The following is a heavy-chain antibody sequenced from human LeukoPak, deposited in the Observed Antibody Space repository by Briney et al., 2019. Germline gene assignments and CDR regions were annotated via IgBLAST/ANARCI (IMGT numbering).Heavy chain of an antibody. CDR2: ISYDGSNK. J-gene: IGHJ4*02. Sequence: GRSLRLSCAASGFTFSSYGMHWVRQAPGKGLEWVAVISYDGSNKYYADSVKGRFTISRDNSKNTLYLQMNSLRAEDTAVYYCAKAHLPVAGSVLEIYYWGQGTLVTVSS. D-gene: IGHD6-19*01. CDR3: AKAHLPVAGSVLEIYY. CDR1: GFTFSSYG. V-gene: IGHV3-30*18.